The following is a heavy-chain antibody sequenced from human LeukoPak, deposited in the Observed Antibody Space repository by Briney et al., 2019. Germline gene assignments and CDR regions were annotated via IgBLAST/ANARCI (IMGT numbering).Heavy chain of an antibody. CDR1: GGSISSYY. CDR3: ASNYYGSGSLDY. Sequence: SETLSLTCTVSGGSISSYYWSWIRRPPGKGLEWIGYIYYSGSTNYNPSLKSRVTISVDTSKNQFSLKLSSVTAADTAVYYCASNYYGSGSLDYWGQGNLVTVSS. J-gene: IGHJ4*02. D-gene: IGHD3-10*01. V-gene: IGHV4-59*08. CDR2: IYYSGST.